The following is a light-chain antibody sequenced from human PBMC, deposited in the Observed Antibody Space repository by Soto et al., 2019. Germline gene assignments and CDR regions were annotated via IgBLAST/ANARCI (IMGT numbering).Light chain of an antibody. J-gene: IGKJ1*01. Sequence: EIVLTQSPGTLSLSPGERATLSCRASQSVTNNYLAWYQQKPGQAPRLLIYGESSRATGIPDRFSGSGSGTDFTLTISRLEPEDFAVYYCQQYSKSWTFGQGNKVEIK. V-gene: IGKV3-20*01. CDR2: GES. CDR3: QQYSKSWT. CDR1: QSVTNNY.